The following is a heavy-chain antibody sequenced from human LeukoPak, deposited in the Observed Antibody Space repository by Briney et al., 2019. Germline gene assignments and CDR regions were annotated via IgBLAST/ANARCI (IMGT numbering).Heavy chain of an antibody. CDR3: ARDFYYYDSSGSLWYFDL. J-gene: IGHJ2*01. D-gene: IGHD3-22*01. Sequence: SETLSLTCTVSGGSISRYYWSWIRQPPGKGLEWIGYIYHSGSTNYNPSLKSRVTISVDTSKNQFSLKLSSVTAADTAVYYCARDFYYYDSSGSLWYFDLWGRGTLVTISS. V-gene: IGHV4-59*01. CDR1: GGSISRYY. CDR2: IYHSGST.